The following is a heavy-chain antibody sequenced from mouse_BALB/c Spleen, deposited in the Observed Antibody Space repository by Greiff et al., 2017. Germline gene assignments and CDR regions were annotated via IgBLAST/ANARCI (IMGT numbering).Heavy chain of an antibody. CDR1: GFTFSSYA. V-gene: IGHV5-9-3*01. CDR2: ISSGGSYT. CDR3: ARPLYYYAMDY. Sequence: EVHLVESGGGLVKPGGSLKLSCAASGFTFSSYAMSWVRQTPEKRLEWVATISSGGSYTYYPDSVKGRFTISRDNAKNTLYLQMSSLRSEDTAMYYCARPLYYYAMDYWGQGTSVTVSS. J-gene: IGHJ4*01.